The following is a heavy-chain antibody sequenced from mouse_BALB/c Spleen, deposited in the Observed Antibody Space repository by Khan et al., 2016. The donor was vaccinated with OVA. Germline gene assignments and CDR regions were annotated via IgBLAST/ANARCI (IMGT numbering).Heavy chain of an antibody. CDR1: GYTFTSYD. J-gene: IGHJ3*01. CDR3: ARGGYGGFAY. Sequence: QVQLKQSGAELVKPGASVKLSCKASGYTFTSYDINWVRQRPEQGLEWIGRIFPGDGSTKYNEKFKGKATLTTDKSSSTAYMQLSRLTSEDSAIYFCARGGYGGFAYWGQGTLVTVSA. D-gene: IGHD2-14*01. V-gene: IGHV1-85*01. CDR2: IFPGDGST.